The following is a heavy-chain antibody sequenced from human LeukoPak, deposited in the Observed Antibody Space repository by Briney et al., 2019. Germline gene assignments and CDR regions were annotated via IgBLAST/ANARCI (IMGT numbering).Heavy chain of an antibody. V-gene: IGHV1-69*13. D-gene: IGHD4-17*01. CDR3: ASEINDYGDPGYFDY. Sequence: ASVKVSCKASGGTFSSYAISWVRQAPGQGLEWMGGIIPISGTANYAQKFQGRVTITADESTSTAYMELSSLRSEDTAVYYCASEINDYGDPGYFDYWGQGTLVTVSS. CDR2: IIPISGTA. CDR1: GGTFSSYA. J-gene: IGHJ4*02.